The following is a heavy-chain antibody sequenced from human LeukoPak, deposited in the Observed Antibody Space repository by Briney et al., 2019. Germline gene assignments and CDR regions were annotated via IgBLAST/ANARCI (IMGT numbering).Heavy chain of an antibody. J-gene: IGHJ4*02. CDR3: ARVTGIAVAGHYYFDY. Sequence: ASVTVSCKASGYTFTSYYMHWVRQAPGQGLEWMGIINPSGGSTSYAQKYQGRVTMTRDTSTSTVYMELSSLRSEDTAVYYCARVTGIAVAGHYYFDYWGQGTLVTVSS. V-gene: IGHV1-46*01. D-gene: IGHD6-19*01. CDR1: GYTFTSYY. CDR2: INPSGGST.